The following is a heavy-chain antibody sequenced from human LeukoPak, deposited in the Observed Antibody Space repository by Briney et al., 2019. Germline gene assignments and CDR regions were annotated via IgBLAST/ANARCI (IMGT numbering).Heavy chain of an antibody. V-gene: IGHV3-48*03. J-gene: IGHJ4*02. CDR2: LSSSGSAF. Sequence: GGSLRLSCEYSGFTFRSYEMNWVRQAPGKGLEWIAYLSSSGSAFSYADSVKGRFTIARDNAKNSVYLEMNSLRADDTAVYYCARSARLMKGVVEVTALDDWGQGTLVTVSS. CDR3: ARSARLMKGVVEVTALDD. D-gene: IGHD3-3*01. CDR1: GFTFRSYE.